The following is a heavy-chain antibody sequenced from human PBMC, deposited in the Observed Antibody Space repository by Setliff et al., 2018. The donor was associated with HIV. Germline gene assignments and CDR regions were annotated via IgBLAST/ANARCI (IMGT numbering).Heavy chain of an antibody. J-gene: IGHJ4*02. CDR1: GRSLSGYY. CDR2: INQSGST. D-gene: IGHD1-26*01. CDR3: ARLPLRSGSPIDY. Sequence: TLSLTCAVYGRSLSGYYWSWIRQPPGKGLEWIGEINQSGSTNYNPSLKSRVTISIDTSKNQFSLKLSSVTAADTAVYYCARLPLRSGSPIDYWGQGTLVTVSS. V-gene: IGHV4-34*01.